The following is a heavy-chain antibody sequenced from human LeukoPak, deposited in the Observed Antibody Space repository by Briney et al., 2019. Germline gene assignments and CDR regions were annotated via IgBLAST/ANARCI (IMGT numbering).Heavy chain of an antibody. D-gene: IGHD3-10*01. J-gene: IGHJ4*02. V-gene: IGHV3-49*04. Sequence: GGSLRLSCTDSGFTFGDYGMSWVRQAPGKGLEWVGLIRSKTYGGTTEHAASVKSRFTMSRDDSKSIAYLQMNSLKTEDTAVYYCTRVRGVIVEAFDYWGQGTLVTVSS. CDR1: GFTFGDYG. CDR2: IRSKTYGGTT. CDR3: TRVRGVIVEAFDY.